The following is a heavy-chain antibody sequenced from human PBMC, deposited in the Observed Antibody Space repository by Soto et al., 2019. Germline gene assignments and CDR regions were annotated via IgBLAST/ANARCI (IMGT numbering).Heavy chain of an antibody. CDR3: ARDNGSGSYRGTYVD. D-gene: IGHD3-10*01. CDR2: VHYSGST. CDR1: GASISSYY. Sequence: SETLSLTCTVSGASISSYYWSWIRQSPQKGLECIGYVHYSGSTNYRPSLKSRVTMSVDRAKNQFSLKLTSVTAADTAVYYCARDNGSGSYRGTYVDWGQGILVTVYS. V-gene: IGHV4-59*12. J-gene: IGHJ4*02.